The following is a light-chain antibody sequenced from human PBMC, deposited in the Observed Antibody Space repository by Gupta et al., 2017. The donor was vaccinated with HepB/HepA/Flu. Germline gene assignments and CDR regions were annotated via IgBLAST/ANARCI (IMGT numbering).Light chain of an antibody. J-gene: IGKJ1*01. CDR2: GAY. V-gene: IGKV1-17*01. Sequence: DIQMTQSPSSLSASVGDRVTITCRASQGISNDLGWFQQKPGKAPQRLIYGAYDLQSGVPSRFRGSGSGTEFTLTISSLQPEDFATYYCLQHNSFPRTFGQGTKVEIK. CDR3: LQHNSFPRT. CDR1: QGISND.